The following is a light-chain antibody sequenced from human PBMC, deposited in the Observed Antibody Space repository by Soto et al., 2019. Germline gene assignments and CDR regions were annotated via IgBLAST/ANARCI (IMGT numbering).Light chain of an antibody. V-gene: IGLV2-14*03. CDR2: DVN. CDR1: SSDVGGYDY. Sequence: QSALTQPASVSGSPGQSITISCTGTSSDVGGYDYVSLYQQHPGKAPRLMIYDVNNRPSGVSSGFSGSKSGNTASLTISGLQAEDEADYYCNSYSTSSTPLVFGGGTKLTVL. J-gene: IGLJ2*01. CDR3: NSYSTSSTPLV.